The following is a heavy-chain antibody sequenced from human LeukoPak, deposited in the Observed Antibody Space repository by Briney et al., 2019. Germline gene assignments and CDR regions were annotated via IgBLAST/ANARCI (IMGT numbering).Heavy chain of an antibody. CDR2: INPNSGGT. CDR3: ADLCSGGSCYDGY. J-gene: IGHJ4*02. V-gene: IGHV1-2*02. CDR1: GYTFTGYY. Sequence: ASVKVSCKASGYTFTGYYMHWVRQAPGQGLEWMGWINPNSGGTNYAQKFQGRVTMTRDTSITTAYMELTSLRSDDTAVYYCADLCSGGSCYDGYWGQGTLVTVSS. D-gene: IGHD2-15*01.